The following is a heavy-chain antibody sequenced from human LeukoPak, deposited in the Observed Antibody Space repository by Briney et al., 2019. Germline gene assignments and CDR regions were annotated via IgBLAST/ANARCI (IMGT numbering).Heavy chain of an antibody. CDR2: MSGNGDRT. D-gene: IGHD1-14*01. CDR1: GFPFSSYA. J-gene: IGHJ1*01. Sequence: GGSLRLSCAASGFPFSSYAMSWVRQAPGKGLEWVSAMSGNGDRTFYADSVRGRFTISRDNSRNTLYLQMNSLRAEDTAVYYCAKDPVYNILWPAEYFLHWGQGTLVTVSS. V-gene: IGHV3-23*01. CDR3: AKDPVYNILWPAEYFLH.